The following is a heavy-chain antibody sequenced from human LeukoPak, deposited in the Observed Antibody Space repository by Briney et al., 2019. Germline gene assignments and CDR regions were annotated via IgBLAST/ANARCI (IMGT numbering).Heavy chain of an antibody. CDR1: GFTFSSYS. Sequence: GGSLRLSCAVSGFTFSSYSMNWVRQAPGKGLEWVSSISSGTSYIYYADSVKGRFTISRDNAKNSLYLQMNSLRAEDTAVYFCARDVFGARGVITYFDYWGQGTLVTVSS. D-gene: IGHD3-10*01. CDR2: ISSGTSYI. CDR3: ARDVFGARGVITYFDY. V-gene: IGHV3-21*01. J-gene: IGHJ4*02.